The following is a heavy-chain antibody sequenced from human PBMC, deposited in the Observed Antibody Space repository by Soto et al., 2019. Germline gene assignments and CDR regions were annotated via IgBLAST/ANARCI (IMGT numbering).Heavy chain of an antibody. J-gene: IGHJ6*02. CDR3: ASTDRDFYGLAV. Sequence: EVQLVESGGGLVQPGGSLRLSCEASGFTFRNYDMHWVRQGTGKGLEWVSGISAAGDPDYADSVEGRFTISRENAQNSFYMQMNSLGGGDTDVYYCASTDRDFYGLAVGGHGTTFIVSS. CDR2: ISAAGDP. D-gene: IGHD2-8*02. V-gene: IGHV3-13*05. CDR1: GFTFRNYD.